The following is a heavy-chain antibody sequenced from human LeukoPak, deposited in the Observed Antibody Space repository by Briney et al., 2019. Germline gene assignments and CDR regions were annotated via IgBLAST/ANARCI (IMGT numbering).Heavy chain of an antibody. J-gene: IGHJ5*02. CDR3: ARDLGSTVTTWPNWFDP. D-gene: IGHD4-17*01. V-gene: IGHV3-23*01. CDR1: GFTFSSYA. Sequence: GGSLRLSCAASGFTFSSYAMSWVRQAPGKGLEWVSGISGSDGSTNHADSVKGRFTISRDNAKNSLYLQMNSLRAEDTAVYYCARDLGSTVTTWPNWFDPWGQGTLVTVSS. CDR2: ISGSDGST.